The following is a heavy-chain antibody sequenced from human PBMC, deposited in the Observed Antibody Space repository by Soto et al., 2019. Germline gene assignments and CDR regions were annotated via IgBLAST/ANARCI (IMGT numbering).Heavy chain of an antibody. CDR2: IIPIFGTA. CDR1: GGTFSSCS. D-gene: IGHD3-10*01. V-gene: IGHV1-69*13. J-gene: IGHJ4*02. CDR3: ARVARFGGYFDY. Sequence: SVKVSCKSSGGTFSSCSMSWVRQAPGQGLEWMGGIIPIFGTANYAQKFQGRVTITADESTSTAYMELSSLRSEDTAVYYCARVARFGGYFDYWGQGTLVTX.